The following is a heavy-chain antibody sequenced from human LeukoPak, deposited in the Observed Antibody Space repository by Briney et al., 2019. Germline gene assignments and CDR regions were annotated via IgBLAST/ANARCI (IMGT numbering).Heavy chain of an antibody. V-gene: IGHV4-4*07. Sequence: SETLSLTCTVSGGSISNYYWNWIRQPAGKGLQWIGRISTSGSTNYSPSLKSRVTMSIDTSKNQFSLNLSSATAADTAVYYCARGASGSSLSGFDIWGQGTMVTVSS. CDR2: ISTSGST. CDR1: GGSISNYY. D-gene: IGHD1-26*01. J-gene: IGHJ3*02. CDR3: ARGASGSSLSGFDI.